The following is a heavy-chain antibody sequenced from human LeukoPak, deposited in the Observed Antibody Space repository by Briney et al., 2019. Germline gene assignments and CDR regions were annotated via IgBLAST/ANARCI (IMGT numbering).Heavy chain of an antibody. D-gene: IGHD2-21*02. CDR3: ARARPLYCSGDCHFGGDWYLDL. J-gene: IGHJ2*01. CDR1: GFTFSSYS. Sequence: QPGGSLRLSCAASGFTFSSYSMTWVRQAPGKGLEWVSYISSSSSTIYYADSVKGRFSISRDNSKNTLFLQMNTLRLDDTATYYCARARPLYCSGDCHFGGDWYLDLWGRGTLVTVSS. CDR2: ISSSSSTI. V-gene: IGHV3-48*01.